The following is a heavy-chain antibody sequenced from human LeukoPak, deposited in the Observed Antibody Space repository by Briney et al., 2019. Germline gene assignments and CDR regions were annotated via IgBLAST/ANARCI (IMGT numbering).Heavy chain of an antibody. CDR3: ARVWERSSSAWPFDY. D-gene: IGHD6-25*01. Sequence: ASVKVSCKASGYTFSGYYMHWARQAPGQGLEWMGWINPNSGGTNYAQKFQGRVTMTWDTSISTAYMELISLRSDDTAVYFCARVWERSSSAWPFDYWGQGTLVTVSS. CDR1: GYTFSGYY. CDR2: INPNSGGT. J-gene: IGHJ4*02. V-gene: IGHV1-2*02.